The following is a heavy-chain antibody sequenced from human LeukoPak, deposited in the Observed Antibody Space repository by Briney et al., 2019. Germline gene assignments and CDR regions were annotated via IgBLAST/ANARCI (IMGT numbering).Heavy chain of an antibody. CDR2: ISSSSSYI. V-gene: IGHV3-21*01. Sequence: GGSLRLSCAASGFTFSSYSMNWVRQAPGKGLEWVSSISSSSSYIYYADSVKGRFTISRDNAKNSLYLQMNSLRAEDTAVYYCARDKWELLEALFDYWGQGTLVTVSS. D-gene: IGHD1-26*01. CDR3: ARDKWELLEALFDY. CDR1: GFTFSSYS. J-gene: IGHJ4*02.